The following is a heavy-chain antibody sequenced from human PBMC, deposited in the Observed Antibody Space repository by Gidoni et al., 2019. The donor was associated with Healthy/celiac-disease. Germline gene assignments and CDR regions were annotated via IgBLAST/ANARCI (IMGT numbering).Heavy chain of an antibody. J-gene: IGHJ4*02. CDR3: ARAYVARPDPMGY. D-gene: IGHD6-6*01. V-gene: IGHV1-2*02. CDR2: INHNSGGT. Sequence: QVHLVQSGAEVKKPGASVTVSCTASGYTFTGYYMHWVRQAPGQGLEWMGWINHNSGGTNYAQKFQGRVTMTRDTSISTAYMELSRLRSDDTAVYYCARAYVARPDPMGYWGQGTLVTVSS. CDR1: GYTFTGYY.